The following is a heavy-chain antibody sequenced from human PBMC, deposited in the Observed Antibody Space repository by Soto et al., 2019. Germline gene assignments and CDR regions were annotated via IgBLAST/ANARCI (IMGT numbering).Heavy chain of an antibody. CDR1: GVTFSAYA. D-gene: IGHD5-12*01. Sequence: EVHLLESGGGFLQPGGSLRLSCAASGVTFSAYAMNWVRQVPGKGLEWVAAISGSGDSTYNADSVKGRFTISRDNSKDTLYLQMNSLRAEDTAVYYCARDVEMATIDAFDIWGQGTMVTVSS. J-gene: IGHJ3*02. CDR2: ISGSGDST. V-gene: IGHV3-23*01. CDR3: ARDVEMATIDAFDI.